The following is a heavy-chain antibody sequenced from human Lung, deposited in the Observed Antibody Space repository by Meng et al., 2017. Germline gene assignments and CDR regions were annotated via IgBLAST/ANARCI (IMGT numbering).Heavy chain of an antibody. CDR1: GFTFSTHA. Sequence: QGQLGGLGGGVVQPGRSLRLSCATSGFTFSTHAMHWVRQAPGKGLEWVAIISYDGSYKYYADSVQGRFTISRDNSKNTLYLQMNSLTTEDTAVYYCARDLGRETYFFDYWGQGTLVTVSS. J-gene: IGHJ4*02. D-gene: IGHD2/OR15-2a*01. V-gene: IGHV3-30*01. CDR3: ARDLGRETYFFDY. CDR2: ISYDGSYK.